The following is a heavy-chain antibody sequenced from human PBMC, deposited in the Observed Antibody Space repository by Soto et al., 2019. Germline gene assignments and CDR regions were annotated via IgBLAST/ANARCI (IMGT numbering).Heavy chain of an antibody. CDR1: GFTFGSYL. CDR2: IGTAGDT. D-gene: IGHD1-1*01. J-gene: IGHJ6*02. CDR3: AREVQYYYGMEV. Sequence: GGSLRLSCSASGFTFGSYLMRWVRQTPGKGLEWVSAIGTAGDTYYPDSVKGRFTISRDNSKNALYLQMNSLRAEDTAVYYCAREVQYYYGMEVWGQGTTVTVSS. V-gene: IGHV3-13*01.